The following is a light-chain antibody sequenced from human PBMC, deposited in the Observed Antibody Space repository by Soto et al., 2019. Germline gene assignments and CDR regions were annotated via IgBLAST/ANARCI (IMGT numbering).Light chain of an antibody. CDR1: SSDVGSYNL. CDR3: CSYAGSSAYV. Sequence: QSALTQPASVSGSPGQSITISCTGTSSDVGSYNLVSWYQQDPGKAPKPMIYEGSKRPSGVSNRFSGSKSGNTASLTISGLQAVDEADYYSCSYAGSSAYVFGTGTKVTVL. V-gene: IGLV2-23*01. J-gene: IGLJ1*01. CDR2: EGS.